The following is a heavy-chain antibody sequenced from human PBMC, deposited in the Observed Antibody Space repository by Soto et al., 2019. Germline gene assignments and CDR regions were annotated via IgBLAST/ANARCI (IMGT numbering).Heavy chain of an antibody. CDR1: GFTVSSNY. CDR3: ATLPSIAARYAFDI. Sequence: GGSLRLSCAASGFTVSSNYMSWVRQAPGKGLEWVSVIYSGGSTYYPDSVKGRFTISRDNSKNTLYLQMNSLRAEDTAVYYCATLPSIAARYAFDIWGQGTMVTVSS. J-gene: IGHJ3*02. D-gene: IGHD6-6*01. V-gene: IGHV3-53*01. CDR2: IYSGGST.